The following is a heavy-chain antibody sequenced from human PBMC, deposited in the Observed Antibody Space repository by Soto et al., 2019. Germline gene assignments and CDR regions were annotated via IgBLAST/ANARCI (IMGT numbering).Heavy chain of an antibody. J-gene: IGHJ4*02. Sequence: GGSLRLSCVASGFTFSSYAMSWVRQAPGKGLEWVSAISGSGGSTYYADSVKGRSTISRDNSKNTLYLQMNSLRAEDTAVYYCAKDILWFGEPMDYFDYWGQGTLVTVSS. V-gene: IGHV3-23*01. CDR1: GFTFSSYA. CDR2: ISGSGGST. CDR3: AKDILWFGEPMDYFDY. D-gene: IGHD3-10*01.